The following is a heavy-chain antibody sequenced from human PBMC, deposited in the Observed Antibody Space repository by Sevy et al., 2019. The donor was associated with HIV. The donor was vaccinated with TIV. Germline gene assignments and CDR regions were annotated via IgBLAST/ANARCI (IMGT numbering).Heavy chain of an antibody. V-gene: IGHV3-21*06. J-gene: IGHJ4*01. CDR1: GFSFSDCP. Sequence: GGSLRLSCSTFGFSFSDCPMTWVRQTPGQGLKWVSTISRGGNFIFYDVSAESRFIISRDDAKNSVYLQMNSLEVEDSVFYYCARGHASDDYYGPLDHWGRGTMVTVSS. D-gene: IGHD3-16*01. CDR3: ARGHASDDYYGPLDH. CDR2: ISRGGNFI.